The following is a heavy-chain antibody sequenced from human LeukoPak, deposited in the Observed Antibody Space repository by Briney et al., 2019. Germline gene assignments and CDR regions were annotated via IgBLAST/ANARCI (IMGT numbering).Heavy chain of an antibody. J-gene: IGHJ4*02. Sequence: PSETLSLTCAVYGESFSGYYWSWIRQPPGKGLEWIGEINHSGSTNYNPSLKSRVTISVDTSKNQFSLKLSSVTAADTAVYYCARDTYYFDSSGYYPFDYWGQGTPVTVSS. V-gene: IGHV4-34*01. CDR2: INHSGST. CDR1: GESFSGYY. CDR3: ARDTYYFDSSGYYPFDY. D-gene: IGHD3-22*01.